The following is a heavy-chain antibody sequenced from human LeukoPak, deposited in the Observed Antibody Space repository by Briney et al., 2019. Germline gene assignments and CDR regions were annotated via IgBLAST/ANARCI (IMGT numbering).Heavy chain of an antibody. V-gene: IGHV3-30*04. CDR3: AKGEQWLVRSWFDP. Sequence: GGSLRLSCAASGFTFSSYAMHWVRQAPGKGLEWVAVISYDGSNKYYADSVKGRFTISRDNSKNTLYLQMNSLRAEDTAVYYCAKGEQWLVRSWFDPWGQGTLVTVSS. J-gene: IGHJ5*02. CDR2: ISYDGSNK. D-gene: IGHD6-19*01. CDR1: GFTFSSYA.